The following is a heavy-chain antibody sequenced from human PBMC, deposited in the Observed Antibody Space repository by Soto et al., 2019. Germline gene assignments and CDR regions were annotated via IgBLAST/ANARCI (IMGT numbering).Heavy chain of an antibody. J-gene: IGHJ4*02. V-gene: IGHV4-34*01. D-gene: IGHD2-8*01. CDR2: INHSGST. CDR1: GGSFCGYY. Sequence: SETLSLTCAVYGGSFCGYYWSWLRQPPGKGLEWIGEINHSGSTNYNPSLKSRVTISVDTSKNQFSLKLSSVTAADTAVYYCARGRLGLMVHAFLYWGQGTLVTVSS. CDR3: ARGRLGLMVHAFLY.